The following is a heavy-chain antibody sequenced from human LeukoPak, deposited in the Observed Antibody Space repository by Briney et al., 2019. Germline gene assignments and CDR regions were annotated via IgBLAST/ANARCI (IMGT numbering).Heavy chain of an antibody. CDR1: GGSISSGSYY. CDR3: ARGLGCSSTSCYFFWVDYMDV. CDR2: IYTSGST. Sequence: SETLSLTCTVSGGSISSGSYYWSWIRQPAGKGLEWIGRIYTSGSTNYNPSLKSRVTISVDTSKNQFSLKLSSVTAADTAVYYCARGLGCSSTSCYFFWVDYMDVWGKGTTVTISS. V-gene: IGHV4-61*02. J-gene: IGHJ6*03. D-gene: IGHD2-2*01.